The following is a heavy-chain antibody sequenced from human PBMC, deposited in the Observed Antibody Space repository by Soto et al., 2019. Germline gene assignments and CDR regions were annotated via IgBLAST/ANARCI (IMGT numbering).Heavy chain of an antibody. D-gene: IGHD3-22*01. CDR1: GFTLGTYG. J-gene: IGHJ3*02. CDR3: AKEFFDSSGFYPSLDALDI. Sequence: QVQLAESGGGVVQPGRSLTITCAASGFTLGTYGMHWVRQAPGKGLEWVAVISNDGGDKYCSDSVMGRFTISRDNSKNTLFLQMNSLRAEDTAVYFCAKEFFDSSGFYPSLDALDIWGQGTVVTVSS. CDR2: ISNDGGDK. V-gene: IGHV3-30*18.